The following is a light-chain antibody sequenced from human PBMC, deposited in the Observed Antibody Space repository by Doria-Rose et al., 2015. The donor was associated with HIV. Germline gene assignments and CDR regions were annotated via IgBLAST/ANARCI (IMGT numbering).Light chain of an antibody. V-gene: IGKV2-28*01. CDR2: LGS. J-gene: IGKJ1*01. CDR1: QSLLHSNGYNY. Sequence: VLIQPPLSLPVTPGEPASISCRSSQSLLHSNGYNYLDWYLQKPGQSPQLLIYLGSNRASGVPDRFSGSGSGTDFTLKISRVETEDVGVYYCMQALQSLWTFGQGTKVEIK. CDR3: MQALQSLWT.